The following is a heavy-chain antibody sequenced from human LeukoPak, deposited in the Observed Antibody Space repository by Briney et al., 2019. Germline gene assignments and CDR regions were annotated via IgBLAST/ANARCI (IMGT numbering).Heavy chain of an antibody. J-gene: IGHJ4*02. Sequence: GGSLRLSCAASGFTFSSYAIHWVRQAPGKGLEWVAVISYDGSNKYYADSVKGRFTISRDNSKNTLYLQMNSLRAEDTAVYYCARSDGYNYGYDYWGQGTLVTVSS. V-gene: IGHV3-30-3*01. CDR2: ISYDGSNK. CDR3: ARSDGYNYGYDY. D-gene: IGHD5-18*01. CDR1: GFTFSSYA.